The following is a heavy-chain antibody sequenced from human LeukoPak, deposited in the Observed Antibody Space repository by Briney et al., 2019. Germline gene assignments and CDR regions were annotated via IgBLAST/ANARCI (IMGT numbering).Heavy chain of an antibody. V-gene: IGHV3-7*03. J-gene: IGHJ6*02. D-gene: IGHD3-3*01. CDR1: GFTFSSHW. CDR2: IKQDGSEK. Sequence: GGSLRLSCVASGFTFSSHWMSWVRQAPGKGLEWVANIKQDGSEKYYVDSVKGRFTISRDNARNSLYLQMNSLRAEDTAVYYCARDSTGRYDFWSGYWEVYGMDVWGQGTTVTVSS. CDR3: ARDSTGRYDFWSGYWEVYGMDV.